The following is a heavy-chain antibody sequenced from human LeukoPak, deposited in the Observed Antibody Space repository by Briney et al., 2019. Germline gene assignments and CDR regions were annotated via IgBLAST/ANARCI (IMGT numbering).Heavy chain of an antibody. CDR3: AKGTNNGRPNSFFPHGMDV. CDR2: ITGSGGNT. D-gene: IGHD2-8*01. J-gene: IGHJ6*02. V-gene: IGHV3-23*01. CDR1: GFIFSSYS. Sequence: GGSLRLSCAASGFIFSSYSMSWVRQAPGKGLEWVSVITGSGGNTYYADSVKGRFTISKDNSKNTVYLQMSSLRVDDTAVYYCAKGTNNGRPNSFFPHGMDVWGQGTTVTVSS.